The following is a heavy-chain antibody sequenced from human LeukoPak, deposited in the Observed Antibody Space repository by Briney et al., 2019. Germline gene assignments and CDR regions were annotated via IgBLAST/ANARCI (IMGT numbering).Heavy chain of an antibody. V-gene: IGHV1-2*02. D-gene: IGHD1-14*01. Sequence: ASVKVSCKSSGYTFIDYYIHWVRQAPGQGIEWMGWINPNSGGTNYAQTFQGRVTMTRDTSITTAYLELSRLRSDDTAVYYCARIGYNHYFDYWGQGTLVTVSS. CDR2: INPNSGGT. CDR3: ARIGYNHYFDY. J-gene: IGHJ4*02. CDR1: GYTFIDYY.